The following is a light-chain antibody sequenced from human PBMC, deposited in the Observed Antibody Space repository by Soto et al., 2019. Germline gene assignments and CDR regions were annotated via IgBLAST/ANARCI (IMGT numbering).Light chain of an antibody. CDR1: QSVSSTY. Sequence: EIVLTQSPGTLSLSPGERATLSCRASQSVSSTYFAWYQQKPGQAPRLLIYAASSRETGIPDTFSGSGSGTDFTLTISRLEPEDFAVYYCQQYDSSPYTFGQGTKLEIK. V-gene: IGKV3-20*01. CDR3: QQYDSSPYT. J-gene: IGKJ2*01. CDR2: AAS.